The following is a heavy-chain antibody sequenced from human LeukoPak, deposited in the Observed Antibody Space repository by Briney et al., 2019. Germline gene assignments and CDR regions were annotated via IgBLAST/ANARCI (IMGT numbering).Heavy chain of an antibody. CDR3: AREVRFLERRNYYFDY. V-gene: IGHV4-34*01. Sequence: PSETLSLTCAVYGGSFNGYYWSWIRQPPGKGLEWIGEINHSGSTNYNPSLKSRVTISVDTSKNQFSLKLSSVTAADTAVYYCAREVRFLERRNYYFDYWDQGTLVTVSS. CDR1: GGSFNGYY. CDR2: INHSGST. J-gene: IGHJ4*02. D-gene: IGHD3-3*01.